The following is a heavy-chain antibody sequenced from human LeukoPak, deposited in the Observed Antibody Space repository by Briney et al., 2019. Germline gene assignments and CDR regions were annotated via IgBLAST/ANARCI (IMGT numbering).Heavy chain of an antibody. CDR2: INPNSGGT. V-gene: IGHV1-2*02. J-gene: IGHJ6*03. Sequence: GASVKVSCKASGYTFTVYYMHWVQQAPGQGLERMGWINPNSGGTNYAQKFQGRVTITRDTSISTAYMELSRLRSDDTAVYYCARGVVAATRYYYYYMDVWGKGTTVTISS. CDR1: GYTFTVYY. D-gene: IGHD2-15*01. CDR3: ARGVVAATRYYYYYMDV.